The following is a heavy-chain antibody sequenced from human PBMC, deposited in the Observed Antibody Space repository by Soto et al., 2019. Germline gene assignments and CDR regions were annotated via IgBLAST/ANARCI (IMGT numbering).Heavy chain of an antibody. CDR2: ISYDGSNK. CDR1: GFTFSSYA. CDR3: ARRLWRKDYNWGYFDL. V-gene: IGHV3-30-3*01. D-gene: IGHD4-4*01. J-gene: IGHJ2*01. Sequence: QVQLVESGGGVVQPGRSLRLSCAASGFTFSSYAMHWVRQAPGKGLEWVAVISYDGSNKYYADSVKGRFTISRDNSKNSLYLQRNSLSAEATGVYYGARRLWRKDYNWGYFDLWGRGTLVTVSS.